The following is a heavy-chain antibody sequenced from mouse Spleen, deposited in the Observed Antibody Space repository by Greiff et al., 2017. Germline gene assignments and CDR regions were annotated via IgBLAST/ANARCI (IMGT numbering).Heavy chain of an antibody. CDR2: INPGSGGT. CDR3: ARWELTGTWYFDV. V-gene: IGHV1-54*01. D-gene: IGHD4-1*01. CDR1: GYAFTNYL. Sequence: VQLQQSGAELVRPGTSVKVSCKASGYAFTNYLIEWVKQRPGQGLEWIGVINPGSGGTNYNEKFKGKATLTADKSSSTAYMQLSSLTSEDSAVYFCARWELTGTWYFDVWGAGTTVTVSS. J-gene: IGHJ1*01.